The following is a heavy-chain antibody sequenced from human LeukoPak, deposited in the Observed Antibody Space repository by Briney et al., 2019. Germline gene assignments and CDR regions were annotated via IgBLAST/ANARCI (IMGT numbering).Heavy chain of an antibody. V-gene: IGHV4-61*01. CDR1: GDSISSGSYY. CDR3: ARVRGDFETD. D-gene: IGHD3-16*01. CDR2: RYYSGST. Sequence: PSQTLSLTCTVSGDSISSGSYYWTWIRQPPGKGLEWIGYRYYSGSTTYNPSLKSRVTISVDTSKSQFSLKLISVTAADTAIYYCARVRGDFETDWGQGTLVTLS. J-gene: IGHJ1*01.